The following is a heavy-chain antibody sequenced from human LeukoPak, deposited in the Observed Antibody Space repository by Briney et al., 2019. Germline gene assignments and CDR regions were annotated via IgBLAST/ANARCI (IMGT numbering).Heavy chain of an antibody. Sequence: GGSLRLSCAASGFTFSSYSMNWVSQAPGKWLEWVSSISSSGSYIYYADSVKGRFTISRDNAKNSLYLQMRSLRVEDTAVYYCARDRGGSGWYDYWGQGTLVSVSS. CDR1: GFTFSSYS. CDR3: ARDRGGSGWYDY. CDR2: ISSSGSYI. D-gene: IGHD6-19*01. V-gene: IGHV3-21*01. J-gene: IGHJ4*02.